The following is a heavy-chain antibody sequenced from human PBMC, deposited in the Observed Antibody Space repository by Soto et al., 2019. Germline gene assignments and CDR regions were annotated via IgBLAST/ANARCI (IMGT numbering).Heavy chain of an antibody. Sequence: ASVKVSCKASGYTFTSYAMHWVRQAPGQRLEWMGWINAGNGNTKYSQKFQGRVTITRDTSASTAYMELNSLRAEDTAVYYCARDPRGVTGTKLNYYYYYMDVWGKGTTVTVSS. CDR1: GYTFTSYA. V-gene: IGHV1-3*01. CDR3: ARDPRGVTGTKLNYYYYYMDV. D-gene: IGHD1-7*01. J-gene: IGHJ6*03. CDR2: INAGNGNT.